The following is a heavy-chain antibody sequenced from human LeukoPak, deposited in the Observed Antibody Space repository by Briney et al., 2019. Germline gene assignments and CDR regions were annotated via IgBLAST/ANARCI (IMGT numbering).Heavy chain of an antibody. CDR1: GFTVSSNY. CDR3: ARSDSGSYLSDY. J-gene: IGHJ4*02. D-gene: IGHD1-26*01. Sequence: GGSLRLSCAASGFTVSSNYMSWVRQAPGKGLEWVSVIYSGGSTYYADSVKGRFTISRDNSKNTLYLQMNSLRAEDTAVYYCARSDSGSYLSDYWGQGTLVTVSS. V-gene: IGHV3-53*01. CDR2: IYSGGST.